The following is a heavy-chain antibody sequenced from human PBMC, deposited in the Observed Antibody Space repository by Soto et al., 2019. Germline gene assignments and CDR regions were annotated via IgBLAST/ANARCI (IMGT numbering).Heavy chain of an antibody. D-gene: IGHD3-3*01. Sequence: QVQLQESGPGLVKPSQTLSLTCTVSGGSISSGGYYWSWIRQHPGKGLEWIGYIYYSGSTYYNPSLTSRVTISVDTSKNQFSLKLSSVTAADTAVYYSARDYDFWSGYYNHGMDVWGQGTTVTVSS. CDR3: ARDYDFWSGYYNHGMDV. CDR1: GGSISSGGYY. J-gene: IGHJ6*02. V-gene: IGHV4-31*03. CDR2: IYYSGST.